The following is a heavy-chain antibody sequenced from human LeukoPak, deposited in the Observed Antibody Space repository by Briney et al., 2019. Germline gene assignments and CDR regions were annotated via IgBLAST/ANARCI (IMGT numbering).Heavy chain of an antibody. CDR2: IIPIFGTA. V-gene: IGHV1-69*05. CDR3: ASHYGDLRHIDI. D-gene: IGHD4-17*01. Sequence: SVKVSCKASGGTFSSYAISWVRQAPGQGLEWMGGIIPIFGTANYAQKFQGRVTITTDESTSTAYMELSSLRSEDTAVYYCASHYGDLRHIDIWGQGTMVTVSS. CDR1: GGTFSSYA. J-gene: IGHJ3*02.